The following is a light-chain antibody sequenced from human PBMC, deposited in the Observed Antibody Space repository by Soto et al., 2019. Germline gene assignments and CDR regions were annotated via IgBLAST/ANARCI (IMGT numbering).Light chain of an antibody. CDR3: LQYDSHSWT. V-gene: IGKV1-5*01. Sequence: DIQMTQSPSTLSASVGDRVTITCRASRSISDWVAWYQQKPGKAPQLLIFDASTLKSGVPSRFSGSGSGTEFTLTISSLQPDDVATYYCLQYDSHSWTFXQGTKVDIK. CDR1: RSISDW. CDR2: DAS. J-gene: IGKJ1*01.